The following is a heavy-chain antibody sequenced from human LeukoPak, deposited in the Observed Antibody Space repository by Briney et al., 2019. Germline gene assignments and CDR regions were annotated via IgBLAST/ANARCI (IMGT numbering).Heavy chain of an antibody. D-gene: IGHD5-12*01. CDR2: IYSNGNT. Sequence: PSETLSLTCTVSGGSISSYHWSWIRQPAGKGLEWIGRIYSNGNTNYNPSFKSRVTMSVDTSKNQFSLKVRSVTAADTAVYYCARGLRGYDYPYYYGMDVWGQGTTVTVSS. V-gene: IGHV4-4*07. CDR1: GGSISSYH. CDR3: ARGLRGYDYPYYYGMDV. J-gene: IGHJ6*02.